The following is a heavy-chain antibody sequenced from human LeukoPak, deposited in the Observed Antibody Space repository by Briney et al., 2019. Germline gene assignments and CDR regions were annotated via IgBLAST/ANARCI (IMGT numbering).Heavy chain of an antibody. CDR3: ARDIAVAGTLNAFDY. Sequence: SQTVSLTCAISGDSVSSNSAAWKWIRQSPSRGLKWLGRAYYRYKWYNDYAVYVKSRITINPDTSKNQVSMQLNSVTPEDTAVYYCARDIAVAGTLNAFDYWGQATLVTVSS. CDR2: AYYRYKWYN. CDR1: GDSVSSNSAA. J-gene: IGHJ4*02. D-gene: IGHD6-19*01. V-gene: IGHV6-1*01.